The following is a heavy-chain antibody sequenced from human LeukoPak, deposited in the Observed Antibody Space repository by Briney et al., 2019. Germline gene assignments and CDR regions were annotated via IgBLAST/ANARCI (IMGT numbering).Heavy chain of an antibody. J-gene: IGHJ4*02. CDR2: IRSSGSTI. CDR3: AREGVTAPGDY. Sequence: GGSLRLSCAASGFTFSNYEMNWVRQATGKGVEWVSYIRSSGSTIYYADSVKGRFTISRDNAKNSLYLQMNSLRAEDTAVYYCAREGVTAPGDYWGQGTPVTVSS. D-gene: IGHD2-21*02. CDR1: GFTFSNYE. V-gene: IGHV3-48*03.